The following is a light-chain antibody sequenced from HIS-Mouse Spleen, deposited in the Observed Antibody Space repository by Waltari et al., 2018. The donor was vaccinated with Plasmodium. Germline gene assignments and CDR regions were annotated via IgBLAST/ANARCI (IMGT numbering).Light chain of an antibody. J-gene: IGLJ2*01. Sequence: QSALTPPASVSGSPGQSITLSCTGTSSDVGSYNLVPWYQQHPGKAPKLMIYEGSKRPSGVSNRFSGSKSGNTASLTISGLQAEDEADYYCCSYAGSSTFVVFGGGTKLTVL. CDR2: EGS. CDR1: SSDVGSYNL. CDR3: CSYAGSSTFVV. V-gene: IGLV2-23*03.